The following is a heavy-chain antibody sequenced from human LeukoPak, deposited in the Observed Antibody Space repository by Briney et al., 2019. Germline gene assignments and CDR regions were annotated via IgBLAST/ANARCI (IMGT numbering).Heavy chain of an antibody. J-gene: IGHJ3*02. CDR3: ASSSLVVVVTYGFDI. CDR2: ISHTGST. V-gene: IGHV4-4*02. CDR1: NGPITTTKW. Sequence: SGTLSLTCTVSNGPITTTKWWSWVRQPPGEGLGWVGEISHTGSTNYNPSFNSRISMSVDKSKNQFLLNLKSVTAADTALYYCASSSLVVVVTYGFDIWGRGTAVTVSS. D-gene: IGHD2-21*01.